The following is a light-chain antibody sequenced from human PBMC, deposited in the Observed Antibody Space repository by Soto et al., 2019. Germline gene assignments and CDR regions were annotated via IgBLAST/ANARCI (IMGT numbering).Light chain of an antibody. Sequence: EIVMTQSPATLSVSPGERATLSCRASQSVSSNLAWYQQKPGQAPRLLIYGASTRATGIPAKFSGGGSGTEFTLTISSLQSEDFAVYYCQQYNNSLSTFGQGTKVDIK. J-gene: IGKJ1*01. V-gene: IGKV3-15*01. CDR1: QSVSSN. CDR2: GAS. CDR3: QQYNNSLST.